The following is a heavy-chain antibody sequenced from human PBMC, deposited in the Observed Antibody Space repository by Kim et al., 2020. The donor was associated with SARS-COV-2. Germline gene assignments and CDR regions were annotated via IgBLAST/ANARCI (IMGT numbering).Heavy chain of an antibody. Sequence: SETLSITCTVSGGSISSYYWSWIRQPPGKGLEWIGYIYYSGSTNYNPSLKSRVTISVDTSKNQFSLKLSSVTAADTAVYYCAALTGRGDWYFDLWGRGTLVTVSS. CDR3: AALTGRGDWYFDL. CDR2: IYYSGST. V-gene: IGHV4-59*13. J-gene: IGHJ2*01. D-gene: IGHD3-9*01. CDR1: GGSISSYY.